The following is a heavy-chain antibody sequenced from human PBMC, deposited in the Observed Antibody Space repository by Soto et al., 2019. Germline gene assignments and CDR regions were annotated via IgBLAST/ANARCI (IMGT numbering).Heavy chain of an antibody. D-gene: IGHD1-26*01. J-gene: IGHJ5*01. CDR3: ARRVTGRNWYSGSYQVLDS. CDR2: ISAYNGNT. V-gene: IGHV1-18*01. CDR1: GYTFTSYG. Sequence: ASVKVSCKASGYTFTSYGISWVRQAPGQGLEWMGWISAYNGNTNYAQKLQGRVTMTTGTSTSTAYMELRSLRSDDTAVYYCARRVTGRNWYSGSYQVLDSWGQGTLVTVSS.